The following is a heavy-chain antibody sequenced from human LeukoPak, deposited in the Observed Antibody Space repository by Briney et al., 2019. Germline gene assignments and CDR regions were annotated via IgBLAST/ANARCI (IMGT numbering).Heavy chain of an antibody. Sequence: ASVKVSCKASGYTFTSYDINWVRQATGQGLEWMGWMNPNSGNTGYAQKFQGRVTMTRNTSISTAYMELSSLRSEDTAVYYCARVARDTYYDYVWGSYRYPYYFDYRGQGTLVTVSS. D-gene: IGHD3-16*02. J-gene: IGHJ4*02. V-gene: IGHV1-8*01. CDR3: ARVARDTYYDYVWGSYRYPYYFDY. CDR2: MNPNSGNT. CDR1: GYTFTSYD.